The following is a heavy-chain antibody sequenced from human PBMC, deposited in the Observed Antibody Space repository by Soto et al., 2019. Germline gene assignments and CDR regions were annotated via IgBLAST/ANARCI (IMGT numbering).Heavy chain of an antibody. CDR2: ISNSGGST. D-gene: IGHD3-3*01. CDR1: GFTFSSYS. CDR3: AKDWTSI. J-gene: IGHJ3*02. V-gene: IGHV3-23*01. Sequence: PGGSLRLSCAASGFTFSSYSMTWLRQAPGKGLEWVSTISNSGGSTYYIDSAKGRFTISRDNSKNTLYLQMNSLRAEDTAVYFCAKDWTSIWGQGTMVTVSS.